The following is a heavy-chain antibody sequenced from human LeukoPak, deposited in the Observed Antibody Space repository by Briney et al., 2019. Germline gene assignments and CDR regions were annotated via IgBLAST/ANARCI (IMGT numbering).Heavy chain of an antibody. J-gene: IGHJ4*02. Sequence: SQTLPLTCTVSGGSISSGDYYWRWIRQPPGKGLEWIGYIYYSGSTYYNPSLKSRVTISVDTSKNQFSLKLSSVTAADTAVYYCARNNYGDSHFDYWGQGTLVTVSS. V-gene: IGHV4-30-4*01. CDR1: GGSISSGDYY. D-gene: IGHD4-17*01. CDR3: ARNNYGDSHFDY. CDR2: IYYSGST.